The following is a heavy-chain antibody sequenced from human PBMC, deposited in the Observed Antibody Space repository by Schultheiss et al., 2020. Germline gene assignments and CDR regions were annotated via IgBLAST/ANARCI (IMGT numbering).Heavy chain of an antibody. CDR2: IYTSGST. V-gene: IGHV4-4*07. CDR3: ARVRTSGWLIDY. Sequence: SQTLSLTCTVSGGSISSYYWSWIRQPAGKGLEWIGRIYTSGSTNYNPSLKSRVTMSVDTSKNQFSLKLSSVTAADTAVYYCARVRTSGWLIDYWGQGTLVTVSS. D-gene: IGHD6-19*01. J-gene: IGHJ4*02. CDR1: GGSISSYY.